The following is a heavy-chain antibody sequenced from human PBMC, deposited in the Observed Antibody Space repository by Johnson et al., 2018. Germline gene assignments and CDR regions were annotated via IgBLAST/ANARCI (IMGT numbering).Heavy chain of an antibody. CDR1: GFTFSSYG. V-gene: IGHV3-33*01. J-gene: IGHJ6*02. Sequence: QVRLVQSGGGVVQPGRSLRLSCAASGFTFSSYGMHWVRPAPGQGLEWVAVSGYDGRNKYYEDSVKGRFTISRDNSQNTLYLQMNSLRAEDTAVYYCARARSWGIQLYYYYYGMDVWGQGTTVTVSS. D-gene: IGHD5-18*01. CDR2: SGYDGRNK. CDR3: ARARSWGIQLYYYYYGMDV.